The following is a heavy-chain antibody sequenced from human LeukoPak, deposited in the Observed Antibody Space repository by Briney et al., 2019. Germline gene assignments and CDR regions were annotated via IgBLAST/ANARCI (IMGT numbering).Heavy chain of an antibody. V-gene: IGHV1-2*02. J-gene: IGHJ6*03. CDR2: INPNSGGT. CDR1: GYTFTGYY. D-gene: IGHD2-15*01. Sequence: ASVKVSCKASGYTFTGYYMHWVRQAPGQGLEWMGWINPNSGGTNYAQKFQGRVTMTRDTSISTAYMELSRLRSDDTAVYYCARGRVGYCSGGSCYSLARRDYYYYMDVWGKGTTVTISS. CDR3: ARGRVGYCSGGSCYSLARRDYYYYMDV.